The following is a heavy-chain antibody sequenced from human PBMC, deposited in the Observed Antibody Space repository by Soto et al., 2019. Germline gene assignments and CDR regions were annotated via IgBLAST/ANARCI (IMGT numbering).Heavy chain of an antibody. CDR2: MYYNGNT. V-gene: IGHV4-39*01. D-gene: IGHD3-22*01. CDR1: GGSFTSTNYF. CDR3: ASLQIYDSRAAPTPIFHP. Sequence: QLQESGPGLVKPSETLSLTCTVSGGSFTSTNYFWGWIRQPPGKGLEWIGYMYYNGNTFYSPYLTSRVTKSVDTNTRQFSLDLSSVTAADTAMYYCASLQIYDSRAAPTPIFHPWGLGAMVTVSS. J-gene: IGHJ1*01.